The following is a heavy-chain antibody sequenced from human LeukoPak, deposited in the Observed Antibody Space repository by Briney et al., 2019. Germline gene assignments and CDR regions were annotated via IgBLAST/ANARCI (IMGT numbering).Heavy chain of an antibody. CDR3: ARGDYGDYRVVSPH. V-gene: IGHV1-46*01. J-gene: IGHJ4*02. CDR1: GYTFTSYY. Sequence: ASVKISCKASGYTFTSYYMHWVRQTPGQGLEWLGIINPSGGTTSYAQKFQGRVTMTRDTSTSTVYMELSSLRSEDTAVYYCARGDYGDYRVVSPHWGQGTLVTVSS. D-gene: IGHD4-17*01. CDR2: INPSGGTT.